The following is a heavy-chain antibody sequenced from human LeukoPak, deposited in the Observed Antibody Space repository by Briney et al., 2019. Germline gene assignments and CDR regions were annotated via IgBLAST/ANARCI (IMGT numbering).Heavy chain of an antibody. CDR3: ARDSRYCSSTSCSPSSLDY. J-gene: IGHJ4*02. D-gene: IGHD2-2*01. Sequence: GGSLRLSCAASGFTFSSYSMNWVRQAPGKGLEWVSSISSSSSYIYYADSVKGRFTISRDNAKNSLYLQMNSLRAEDTAVYYCARDSRYCSSTSCSPSSLDYWGQGTLVTVSS. CDR1: GFTFSSYS. V-gene: IGHV3-21*01. CDR2: ISSSSSYI.